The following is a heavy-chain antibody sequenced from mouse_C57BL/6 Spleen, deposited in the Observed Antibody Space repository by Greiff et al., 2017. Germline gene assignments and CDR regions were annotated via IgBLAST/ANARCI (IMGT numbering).Heavy chain of an antibody. CDR3: ARPDYDGYAMDY. J-gene: IGHJ4*01. CDR1: GFTFSSYG. V-gene: IGHV5-6*01. D-gene: IGHD2-4*01. CDR2: ISSGGSYT. Sequence: EVMLVESGGDLVKPGGSLKLSCAASGFTFSSYGMSWVRQTPDKRLEWVATISSGGSYTYYPDSVKGRFPISRDNAKNTLYLQMSSLKSEDTAMYYCARPDYDGYAMDYWGQGTSVTVSS.